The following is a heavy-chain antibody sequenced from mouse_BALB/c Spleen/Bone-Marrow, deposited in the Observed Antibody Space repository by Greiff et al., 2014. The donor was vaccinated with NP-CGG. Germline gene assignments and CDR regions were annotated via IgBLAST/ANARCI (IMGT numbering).Heavy chain of an antibody. V-gene: IGHV1-9*01. CDR2: ILPGSGGS. D-gene: IGHD2-3*01. Sequence: QVQLQQPGAELMKPGASVKTSCKATGYTFSNYWIEWIKQRPGHGLEWIGEILPGSGGSNYNEKLKGKATFTADTSSNTAYMQLSSLTSEDSAVYYCARTADGYYYAMDYWGQGTSVTVSS. J-gene: IGHJ4*01. CDR3: ARTADGYYYAMDY. CDR1: GYTFSNYW.